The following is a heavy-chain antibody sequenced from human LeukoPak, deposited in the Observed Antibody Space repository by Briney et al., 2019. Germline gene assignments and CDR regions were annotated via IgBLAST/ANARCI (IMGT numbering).Heavy chain of an antibody. D-gene: IGHD4-17*01. CDR2: ISYDGSNK. CDR3: AKVLAPYGDYGYWYFDL. J-gene: IGHJ2*01. Sequence: GGSLRLSCAASGFTFSSYGMHWVRQAPGKGLEWVAVISYDGSNKYYAGSVKGRFTISRDNSKNTLYLQMNSLRAEDTAVYYCAKVLAPYGDYGYWYFDLWGRGTLVTVSS. V-gene: IGHV3-30*18. CDR1: GFTFSSYG.